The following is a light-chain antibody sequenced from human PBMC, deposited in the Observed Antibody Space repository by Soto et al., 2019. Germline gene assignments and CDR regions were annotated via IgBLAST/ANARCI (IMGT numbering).Light chain of an antibody. CDR1: PSVSRNY. CDR3: QQYGSSPDT. CDR2: GAS. V-gene: IGKV3-20*01. J-gene: IGKJ1*01. Sequence: EIVLTQSPGTLSLSPGERATLSCRASPSVSRNYLAWYQQRPGQAPRLLIYGASFRATGIPDRFSGSGSGPDFPLTITRLEPEDFAVYYCQQYGSSPDTFGPGTKVEIK.